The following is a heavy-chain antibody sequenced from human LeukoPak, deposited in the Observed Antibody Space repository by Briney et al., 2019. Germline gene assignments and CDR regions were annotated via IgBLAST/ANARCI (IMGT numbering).Heavy chain of an antibody. J-gene: IGHJ4*02. D-gene: IGHD6-19*01. CDR1: GYTFISYA. CDR3: ARSGWVKWLVEEGYYFDY. CDR2: INAGNGNT. V-gene: IGHV1-3*01. Sequence: ASVKVSCKASGYTFISYAMHWVRQAPGQRLEWMGWINAGNGNTKYSQKFQGRVTITRDTSASTAYMELSSLRSEDTAVYYCARSGWVKWLVEEGYYFDYWGQGTLVTVSS.